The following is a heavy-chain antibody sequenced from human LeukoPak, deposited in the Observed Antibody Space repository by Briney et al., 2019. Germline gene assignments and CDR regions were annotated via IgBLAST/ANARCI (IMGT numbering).Heavy chain of an antibody. J-gene: IGHJ4*02. D-gene: IGHD2/OR15-2a*01. CDR1: GGSISNYY. CDR3: AGHHPRNTVDF. Sequence: SETLSLTCTVSGGSISNYYWSWIRQPPGKGLEWIGYIYYSGSTNYNPSLKSRVTISVDTSKNQFSLKLSSVTAADTAVYYCAGHHPRNTVDFWGQGTLVTVSS. CDR2: IYYSGST. V-gene: IGHV4-59*08.